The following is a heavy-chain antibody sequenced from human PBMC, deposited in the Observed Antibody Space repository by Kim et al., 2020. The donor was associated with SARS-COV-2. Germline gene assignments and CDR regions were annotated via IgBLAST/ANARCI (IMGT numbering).Heavy chain of an antibody. CDR3: ANNRFDYTNYPGGLDV. D-gene: IGHD4-4*01. CDR2: VYYTGTY. CDR1: GDSISSYY. J-gene: IGHJ6*02. V-gene: IGHV4-59*13. Sequence: SETLSLTCTVSGDSISSYYWSWIRQPPGKGLEWIGYVYYTGTYNYNSSLKSRVTISVDTSKNQFSLKLSSVTAADTAVYYCANNRFDYTNYPGGLDVWDQGTTVTVSS.